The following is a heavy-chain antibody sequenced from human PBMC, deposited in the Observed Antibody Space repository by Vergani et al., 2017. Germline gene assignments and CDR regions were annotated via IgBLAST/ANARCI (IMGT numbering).Heavy chain of an antibody. CDR3: AKGGGYYYYYGMDV. CDR2: ISWNSGSI. V-gene: IGHV3-9*01. J-gene: IGHJ6*02. Sequence: EVQLVESGGGLVQPGRSLRLSCAASGFTFDDYAMHWVRQAPGKGLEWVSGISWNSGSIGYADSVKGRFTISRDNAKNSLYLQTNSLRAEDTALYYCAKGGGYYYYYGMDVWGQGTTVTVSS. D-gene: IGHD2-15*01. CDR1: GFTFDDYA.